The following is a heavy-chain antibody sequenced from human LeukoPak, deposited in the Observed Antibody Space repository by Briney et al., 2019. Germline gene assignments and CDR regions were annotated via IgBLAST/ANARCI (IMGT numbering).Heavy chain of an antibody. J-gene: IGHJ5*02. D-gene: IGHD6-6*01. Sequence: PSETLSLTCSVSGVSVSGYYWSWIRQPAGKGLEWIGRIYTSGSTKYNPSLKSRVTISADKSKNQFSLKLSSVTAADTAVYYCARESSIAAAGFDPWGQGTLVTVSS. CDR2: IYTSGST. CDR1: GVSVSGYY. CDR3: ARESSIAAAGFDP. V-gene: IGHV4-4*07.